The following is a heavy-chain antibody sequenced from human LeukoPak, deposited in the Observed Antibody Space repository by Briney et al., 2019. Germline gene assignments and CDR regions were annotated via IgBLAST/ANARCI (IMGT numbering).Heavy chain of an antibody. V-gene: IGHV1-3*01. J-gene: IGHJ4*02. CDR3: ARGGNYYDSSPLDY. Sequence: ASVKVSCKASGFTFTNHALQWVRQAPGQRLEWMGWINAGNGNTKYSQQFQGRVTITRDTSATTTYIELSSLRSEDTAVYYCARGGNYYDSSPLDYWGQGTLVTVSS. CDR1: GFTFTNHA. D-gene: IGHD3-22*01. CDR2: INAGNGNT.